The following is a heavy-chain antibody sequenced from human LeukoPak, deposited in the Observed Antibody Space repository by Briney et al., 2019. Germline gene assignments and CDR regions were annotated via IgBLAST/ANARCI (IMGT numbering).Heavy chain of an antibody. D-gene: IGHD3-3*01. CDR3: ARGGYDFWSGYVPANWFDP. CDR1: GGSISSYY. CDR2: IYYSGST. J-gene: IGHJ5*02. Sequence: SETLSLTCTVSGGSISSYYWSWIRQPPGKGLEWIGYIYYSGSTNYNPSLKSRVTISVDTSKNQFSLKLSSVTAADTAVYYCARGGYDFWSGYVPANWFDPWGQGTLVTVSS. V-gene: IGHV4-59*12.